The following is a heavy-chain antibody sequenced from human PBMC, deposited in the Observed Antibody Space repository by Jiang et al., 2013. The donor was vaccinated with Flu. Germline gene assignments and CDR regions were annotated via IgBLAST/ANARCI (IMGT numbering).Heavy chain of an antibody. V-gene: IGHV4-39*01. CDR3: ARQPVVVVVAATPDYFDY. Sequence: GSGLVKPSETLSLTCTVSGGSISSSSYYWGWIRQPPGKGLEWIGSIYYSGSTYYNPSLKSRVTISVDTSKNQFSLKLSSVTAADTAVYYCARQPVVVVVAATPDYFDYWGQGNPGHRLL. D-gene: IGHD2-15*01. J-gene: IGHJ4*02. CDR1: GGSISSSSYY. CDR2: IYYSGST.